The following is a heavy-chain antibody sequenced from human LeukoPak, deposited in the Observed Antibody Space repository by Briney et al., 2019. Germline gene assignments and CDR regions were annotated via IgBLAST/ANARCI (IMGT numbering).Heavy chain of an antibody. J-gene: IGHJ3*02. CDR3: AKPFYDSSGFSDAFDI. D-gene: IGHD3-22*01. Sequence: GSLRLSCAASGFTVSSNYMSWVRQAPGKGLEWVSVIYSGGSTYYADSVKGRFTISRDNSKNTLYLQMNSLRAEDTAVYYCAKPFYDSSGFSDAFDIWGQGTMVTVSS. CDR2: IYSGGST. V-gene: IGHV3-53*01. CDR1: GFTVSSNY.